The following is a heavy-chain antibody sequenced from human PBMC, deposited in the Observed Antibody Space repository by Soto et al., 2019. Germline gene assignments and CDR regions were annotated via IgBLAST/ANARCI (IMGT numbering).Heavy chain of an antibody. J-gene: IGHJ4*02. CDR3: AREAASIFGVVTTGPPDY. V-gene: IGHV4-30-4*01. D-gene: IGHD3-3*01. CDR2: IYYSGST. CDR1: GGSIISGDYY. Sequence: SETLSLTCTVSGGSIISGDYYWSWIRQPPGKGLEWIGYIYYSGSTYYNPSLKSRVTISVDTSKNQFSLKLSSVTAADTAVYYCAREAASIFGVVTTGPPDYWGQGTLVTVSS.